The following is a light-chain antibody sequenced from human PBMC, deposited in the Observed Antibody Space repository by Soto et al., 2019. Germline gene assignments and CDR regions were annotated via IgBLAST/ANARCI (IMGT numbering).Light chain of an antibody. Sequence: QAVVTQPPSASGSPGQSVAISCTGSSSDVGGYNDVSWYQQHPGKAPKLMIYEVTKRPSGVPDRFSGSKSGNTASLTVSGLQADDEADYYCSSRAGSNNQGVLFGGGTKVTVL. CDR3: SSRAGSNNQGVL. J-gene: IGLJ2*01. CDR1: SSDVGGYND. V-gene: IGLV2-8*01. CDR2: EVT.